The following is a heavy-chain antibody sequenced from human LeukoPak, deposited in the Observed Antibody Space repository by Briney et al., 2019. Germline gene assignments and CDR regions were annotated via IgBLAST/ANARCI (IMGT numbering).Heavy chain of an antibody. CDR2: TYYGGST. CDR3: ARGPSVTSIGGP. J-gene: IGHJ5*02. D-gene: IGHD4-17*01. Sequence: SETLSLTCTVSGGSISSSGYSWGWIRQPPGKGLEWIGYTYYGGSTKFNPSLKSRVAISVDTSKKQFSLNLTSVTAADTAVYYCARGPSVTSIGGPWGQGTLVAVSS. CDR1: GGSISSSGYS. V-gene: IGHV4-61*05.